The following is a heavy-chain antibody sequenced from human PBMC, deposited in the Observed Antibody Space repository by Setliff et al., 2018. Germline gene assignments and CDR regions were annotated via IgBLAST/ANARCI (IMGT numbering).Heavy chain of an antibody. J-gene: IGHJ6*02. CDR2: IYPGDSDT. CDR1: GYSFTSYW. Sequence: PGESLKISCKSSGYSFTSYWIGWVRQMPGKGLEWTGIIYPGDSDTRYSPSFQGQVTISADRSTRTAYLQWSSLKASDTAFYYCARSDYGDYFAWDSYGMDVWGQGTTVTVSS. D-gene: IGHD4-17*01. CDR3: ARSDYGDYFAWDSYGMDV. V-gene: IGHV5-51*01.